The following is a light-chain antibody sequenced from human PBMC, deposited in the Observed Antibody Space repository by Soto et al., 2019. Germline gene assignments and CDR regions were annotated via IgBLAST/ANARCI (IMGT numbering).Light chain of an antibody. Sequence: EIVLTQSPGTLSLSPGERATLSCRASQSVSSTSLAWYHQKPGQAPRLLIYAASSRATGIPDRFSGSGSGTDFTLTISRLEPEDFAVYYCQQFGSSPPWTFGQGTKVEIK. CDR1: QSVSSTS. J-gene: IGKJ1*01. CDR2: AAS. V-gene: IGKV3-20*01. CDR3: QQFGSSPPWT.